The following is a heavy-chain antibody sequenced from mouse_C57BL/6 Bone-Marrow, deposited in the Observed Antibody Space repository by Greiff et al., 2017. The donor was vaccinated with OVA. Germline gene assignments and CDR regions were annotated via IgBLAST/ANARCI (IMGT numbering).Heavy chain of an antibody. CDR3: ASVWYAFAY. CDR1: GYSFTGYF. CDR2: INPYNGDT. Sequence: SGPELVKPGDSVKISCKASGYSFTGYFMNWVMQSHGKSLEWIGRINPYNGDTFYNQKFKGKATLTVDKSSSTAHMELRSLTSEDSAVYYCASVWYAFAYWGQGTLVTVSA. V-gene: IGHV1-20*01. D-gene: IGHD2-10*02. J-gene: IGHJ3*01.